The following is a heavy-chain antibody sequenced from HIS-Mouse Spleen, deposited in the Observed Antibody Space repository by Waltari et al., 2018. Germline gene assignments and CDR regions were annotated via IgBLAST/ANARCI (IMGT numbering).Heavy chain of an antibody. J-gene: IGHJ2*01. V-gene: IGHV4-39*07. CDR2: IYYSGVT. CDR1: GGSISSSSYY. Sequence: QLQLQESGPGLVKPSETLSLTCTVSGGSISSSSYYWGWIRQPPWQGLEWIGSIYYSGVTDYTPSLKSRVTRSVDTAKNQFSLKLSSVPAADTAVYYCAREIPYSSSWYDWYFDLWGRGTLVTVSS. CDR3: AREIPYSSSWYDWYFDL. D-gene: IGHD6-13*01.